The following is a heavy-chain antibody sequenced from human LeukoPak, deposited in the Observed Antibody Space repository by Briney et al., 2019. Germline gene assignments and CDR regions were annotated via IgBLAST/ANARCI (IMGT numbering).Heavy chain of an antibody. CDR3: AKDYAGATQDDY. D-gene: IGHD1-26*01. CDR1: GFTFDDYA. J-gene: IGHJ4*02. Sequence: PGRSLRLSCAASGFTFDDYAMHWVRQAPGKGLEWVSGISWNSGSIGYADSVKGRFTISRDNSKNTLYLQMNSLRAEDTAVYYCAKDYAGATQDDYWGQGTLVTVSS. CDR2: ISWNSGSI. V-gene: IGHV3-9*01.